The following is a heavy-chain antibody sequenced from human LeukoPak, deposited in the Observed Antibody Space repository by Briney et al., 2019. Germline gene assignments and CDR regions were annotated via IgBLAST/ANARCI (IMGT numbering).Heavy chain of an antibody. CDR3: AKDRPIKGGFDP. Sequence: GGSLRLSCVASGFSLTTYGMLWVRQAPGKGLQWVAFMRSDGTSKYYGDSVEGGFTISRDNSKSTLYLLMNSLSAEDTGIYYCAKDRPIKGGFDPWGQGTPVTVSS. D-gene: IGHD3-16*01. CDR2: MRSDGTSK. V-gene: IGHV3-30*02. J-gene: IGHJ5*02. CDR1: GFSLTTYG.